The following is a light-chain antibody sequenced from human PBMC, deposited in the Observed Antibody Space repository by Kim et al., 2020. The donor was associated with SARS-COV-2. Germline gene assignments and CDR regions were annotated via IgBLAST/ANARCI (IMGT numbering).Light chain of an antibody. J-gene: IGLJ2*01. CDR3: NTRDTSGNHWV. CDR1: RDRGEN. CDR2: DKN. Sequence: GKKERKKRQGERDRGENANREQKKPGQATVVVIYDKNQRTSGIPDRFAGTRSGDTGSLTITGAQAEDEADYYGNTRDTSGNHWVFGGGTQLTVL. V-gene: IGLV3-19*01.